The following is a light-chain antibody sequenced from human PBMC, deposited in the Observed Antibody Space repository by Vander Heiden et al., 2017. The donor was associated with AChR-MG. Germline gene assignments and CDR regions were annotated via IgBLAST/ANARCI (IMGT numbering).Light chain of an antibody. Sequence: EIVMTQSPATLSVSPGEKATLPCRASQTISSKLAWYQQQPGQAPRLIIYGASTRATGIPARCSGSGSGKEFTLTISSLQSEDVAVYYCQQYNNWLWTFGQGTKVEFK. J-gene: IGKJ1*01. CDR3: QQYNNWLWT. CDR1: QTISSK. V-gene: IGKV3-15*01. CDR2: GAS.